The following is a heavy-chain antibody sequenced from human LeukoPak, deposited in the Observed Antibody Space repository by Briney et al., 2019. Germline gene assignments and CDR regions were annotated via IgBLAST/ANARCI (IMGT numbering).Heavy chain of an antibody. Sequence: GGSLRLSCAASGFTFSSYAMSWVRQAPGKGLEWVSAISGSGGSTYYADSVKGRFTISRDNAKNSLYLQMNSLRADDTSLYFCAREYVDGAXXXFDPWGQGTLVTVSS. D-gene: IGHD3-10*01. CDR2: ISGSGGST. CDR3: AREYVDGAXXXFDP. J-gene: IGHJ5*02. V-gene: IGHV3-23*01. CDR1: GFTFSSYA.